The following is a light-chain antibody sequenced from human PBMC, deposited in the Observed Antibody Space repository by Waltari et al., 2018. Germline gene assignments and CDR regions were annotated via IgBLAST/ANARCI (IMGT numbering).Light chain of an antibody. V-gene: IGKV3-11*01. CDR1: QSVSSY. J-gene: IGKJ4*01. CDR3: QQRSNWPLLA. CDR2: EAS. Sequence: EIVLTQSPATLSLSPGERATLSCRASQSVSSYLAWYQQKPGKAPRLLIYEASKRSTGIPTRFRGGGFGTDFPLSISSLEPEHFAVYYCQQRSNWPLLAFGVGTKVQIK.